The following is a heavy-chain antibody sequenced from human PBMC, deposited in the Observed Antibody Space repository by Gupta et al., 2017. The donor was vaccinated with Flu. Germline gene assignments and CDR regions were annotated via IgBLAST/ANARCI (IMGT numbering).Heavy chain of an antibody. D-gene: IGHD2-15*01. Sequence: PGQGLEWMGGIIPIFGTANYAQKFQGRVTITADESTSTAYMELSSLRSEDTAVYYCARGGGGYCSGGSCYSPYYYYGMDVWGQGTTVTVSS. CDR3: ARGGGGYCSGGSCYSPYYYYGMDV. CDR2: IIPIFGTA. V-gene: IGHV1-69*01. J-gene: IGHJ6*02.